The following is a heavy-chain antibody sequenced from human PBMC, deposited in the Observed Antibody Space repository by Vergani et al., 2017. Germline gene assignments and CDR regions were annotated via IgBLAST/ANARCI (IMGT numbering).Heavy chain of an antibody. CDR2: INPNSGGT. D-gene: IGHD2-2*01. J-gene: IGHJ6*03. CDR3: ARNGPGPDCSSTSCHYYYYYYMDV. CDR1: GYTFTGYY. V-gene: IGHV1-2*02. Sequence: QVQLVQSGAEVKKPGASVKVSCKASGYTFTGYYMHWVRQAPGQGLEWMGWINPNSGGTNYAQKFQGRVTMTRDTSISTAYMELSRLRSDDTGVYYCARNGPGPDCSSTSCHYYYYYYMDVWGKGTTVTVSS.